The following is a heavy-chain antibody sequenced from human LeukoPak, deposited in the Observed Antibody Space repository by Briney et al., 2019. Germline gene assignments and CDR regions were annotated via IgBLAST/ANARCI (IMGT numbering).Heavy chain of an antibody. V-gene: IGHV4-31*03. CDR2: IYYSGST. CDR1: GGSISSGGYY. Sequence: SQTLSLTCTVSGGSISSGGYYWSWIRQHPGKGLEWIGYIYYSGSTYYNPSLKSRVTISVDTSKNQFSLKLSSVTAADTAVYYCVILTAAAPRWFDPWGQGTLVTVSS. CDR3: VILTAAAPRWFDP. D-gene: IGHD6-13*01. J-gene: IGHJ5*02.